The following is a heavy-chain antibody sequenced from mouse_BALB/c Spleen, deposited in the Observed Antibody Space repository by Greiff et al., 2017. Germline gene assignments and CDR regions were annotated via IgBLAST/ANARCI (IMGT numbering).Heavy chain of an antibody. CDR1: GFNIKDTY. CDR2: IDPANGNT. Sequence: VQLQQSGAELVKPGASVKLSCTASGFNIKDTYMHWVKQRPEQGLEWIGRIDPANGNTKYDPKFQGKATITADTSSNTAYLQLSSLTSEDTAVYYCARRGDGYYVGWFAYWGQGTLVTVSA. D-gene: IGHD2-3*01. V-gene: IGHV14-3*02. CDR3: ARRGDGYYVGWFAY. J-gene: IGHJ3*01.